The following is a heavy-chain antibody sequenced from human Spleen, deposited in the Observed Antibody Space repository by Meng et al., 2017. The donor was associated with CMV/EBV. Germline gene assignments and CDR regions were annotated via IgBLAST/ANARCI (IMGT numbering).Heavy chain of an antibody. V-gene: IGHV1-2*02. D-gene: IGHD2-2*01. CDR1: GYTFTYYY. Sequence: ASVKVSCKASGYTFTYYYMHWVRQAPGQGLEWMGWINPYSGGTNFAQKFQGRVTMTRDTSISTAYMELSRLRSDDTAVYYCARDTSSTLGYYYYGMDVWGQGTTVTVSS. J-gene: IGHJ6*02. CDR2: INPYSGGT. CDR3: ARDTSSTLGYYYYGMDV.